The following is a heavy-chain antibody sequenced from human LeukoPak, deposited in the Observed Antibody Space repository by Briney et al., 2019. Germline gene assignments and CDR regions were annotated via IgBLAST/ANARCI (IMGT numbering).Heavy chain of an antibody. V-gene: IGHV1-3*01. J-gene: IGHJ4*02. CDR1: GYTFTSYA. D-gene: IGHD3-10*01. CDR3: ARGLLWFGELDSN. Sequence: ASVKVSCKASGYTFTSYAMHWVRQAPGQRLEWMGWINAGNGKTKYSQKFQGRVTITRDTSASTAYMELSSLRSEDTAVYYCARGLLWFGELDSNWGQGTLVTVSS. CDR2: INAGNGKT.